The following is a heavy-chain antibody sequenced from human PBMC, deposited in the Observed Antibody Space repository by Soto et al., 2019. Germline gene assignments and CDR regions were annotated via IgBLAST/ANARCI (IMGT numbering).Heavy chain of an antibody. CDR2: IYYSGST. Sequence: QVQLQESGPGLVKPSQTLSLTCTVSGGSISSGGYYWSWNRQHPGKGLEWIGYIYYSGSTYYNPSLKSRDTISVDTSKNQCSLKLCSVTAADTAVYYCARTGKRWILGYYFDYWGQGTLVTVSS. J-gene: IGHJ4*02. D-gene: IGHD2-2*03. V-gene: IGHV4-31*03. CDR1: GGSISSGGYY. CDR3: ARTGKRWILGYYFDY.